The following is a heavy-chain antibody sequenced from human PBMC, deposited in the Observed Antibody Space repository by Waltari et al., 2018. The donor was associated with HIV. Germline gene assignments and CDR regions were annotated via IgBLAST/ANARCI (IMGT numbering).Heavy chain of an antibody. V-gene: IGHV1-3*02. CDR2: SDPGSGTA. D-gene: IGHD3-10*01. CDR1: GYGFTSHA. J-gene: IGHJ4*02. Sequence: QVQLVQSGTELKRPGDSVKISCRASGYGFTSHAIHWIRQAPGQGLQYVGWSDPGSGTAKFSENLQTKVTFSRDTSATTAFMEVRNLKYEDVAVFYCARGGASGGFDLWGQGTLVIVSS. CDR3: ARGGASGGFDL.